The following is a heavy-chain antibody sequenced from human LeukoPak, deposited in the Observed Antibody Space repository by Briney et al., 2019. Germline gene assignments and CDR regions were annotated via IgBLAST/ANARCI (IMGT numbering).Heavy chain of an antibody. CDR2: IWYDGSNK. CDR3: ARAPAIDAFDI. D-gene: IGHD2-2*01. V-gene: IGHV3-33*01. CDR1: GFTFSSYG. Sequence: PGGSLRLSCAASGFTFSSYGMHWVRQAPGKGLEWVAVIWYDGSNKYYADSVKGRFTISRDNSKNTLYLQMNSLRAEDTAVYYCARAPAIDAFDIWGQGTMVTVSS. J-gene: IGHJ3*02.